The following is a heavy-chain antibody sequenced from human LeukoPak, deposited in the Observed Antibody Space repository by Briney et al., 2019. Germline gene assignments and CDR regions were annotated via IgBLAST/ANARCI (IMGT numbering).Heavy chain of an antibody. Sequence: GSLRLSCAASVFTFSSYGMHGVGQAPGKGLEWVALIGYDGSNKYYADSVKGRVTISRDNSKNTLYLQMHSLRAEDTAVYYCAKGGMFDGDGYNYIGYWGQGTLVTVSS. V-gene: IGHV3-30*02. J-gene: IGHJ4*02. CDR2: IGYDGSNK. D-gene: IGHD5-24*01. CDR1: VFTFSSYG. CDR3: AKGGMFDGDGYNYIGY.